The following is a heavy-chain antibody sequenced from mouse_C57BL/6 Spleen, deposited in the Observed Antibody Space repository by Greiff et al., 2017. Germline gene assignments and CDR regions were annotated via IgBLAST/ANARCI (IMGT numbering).Heavy chain of an antibody. CDR1: GFSLTSYG. Sequence: QVQLQQSGPGLVQPSHSLSITCTVSGFSLTSYGVHWVSQSPGQGLEWLGVICSGGSTDYNAAFISRLSISKDKSKSQVFLKMNSLQADDTAIYYCARERTGTFDYWGQGTTLTVSS. CDR3: ARERTGTFDY. J-gene: IGHJ2*01. D-gene: IGHD4-1*01. CDR2: ICSGGST. V-gene: IGHV2-2*01.